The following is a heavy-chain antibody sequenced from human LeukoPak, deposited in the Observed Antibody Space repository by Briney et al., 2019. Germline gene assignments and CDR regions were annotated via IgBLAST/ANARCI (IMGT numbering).Heavy chain of an antibody. J-gene: IGHJ4*02. CDR2: ISGSGGST. V-gene: IGHV3-23*01. D-gene: IGHD2-2*01. CDR3: AKVPLVVPAAMYGGFYFDY. Sequence: PGGSLRLSCAASGFTFSSYAMSWVRQAPGKGLEWVSAISGSGGSTYYADSVKGRFTIFRDNSKNTLCLQMNSLRAEDTAVYYCAKVPLVVPAAMYGGFYFDYWGQGTLVTVSS. CDR1: GFTFSSYA.